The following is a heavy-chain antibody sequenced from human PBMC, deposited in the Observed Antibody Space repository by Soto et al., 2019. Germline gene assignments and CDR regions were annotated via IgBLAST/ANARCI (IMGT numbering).Heavy chain of an antibody. CDR2: VFYSGNT. Sequence: SETLSLTCSVSGGSFTSTNHYWGWIRQTPHKDLQWIGSVFYSGNTYSNPSLRSRVITSIDTSGNQFSLKLASVTAADTAVYYCASQKLDVPAYFDYWGQGTLVTVSS. CDR1: GGSFTSTNHY. J-gene: IGHJ4*02. D-gene: IGHD6-13*01. V-gene: IGHV4-39*01. CDR3: ASQKLDVPAYFDY.